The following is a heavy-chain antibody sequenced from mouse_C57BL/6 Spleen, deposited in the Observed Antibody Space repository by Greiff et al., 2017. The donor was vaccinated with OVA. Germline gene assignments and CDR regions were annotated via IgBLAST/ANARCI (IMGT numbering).Heavy chain of an antibody. CDR1: GYTFTSYW. D-gene: IGHD2-1*01. V-gene: IGHV1-72*01. J-gene: IGHJ4*01. Sequence: QVQLQQPGAELVKPGASVKLSCKASGYTFTSYWMHWVKQRPGRCLEWIGRIDPNSGGTKYNEKFKSKATLTVDKPSSTAYMQLRSLTSEDSAVYYCAREFYYGYAIYYWGQGTSVTVSS. CDR2: IDPNSGGT. CDR3: AREFYYGYAIYY.